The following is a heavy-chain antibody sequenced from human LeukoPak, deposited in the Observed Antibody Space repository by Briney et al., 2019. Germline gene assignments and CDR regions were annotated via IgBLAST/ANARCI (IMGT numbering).Heavy chain of an antibody. Sequence: PSETLSLTCVDSGGSISSHYWSWIRQPPGKGLEWIGYIYYSGSTNYNPSLKSRVTISVDTSKNQFSLKLSSVTAADTAVYYCARVAAGGNYFDYWGQGTLVTVSS. D-gene: IGHD6-13*01. J-gene: IGHJ4*02. CDR1: GGSISSHY. CDR3: ARVAAGGNYFDY. CDR2: IYYSGST. V-gene: IGHV4-59*11.